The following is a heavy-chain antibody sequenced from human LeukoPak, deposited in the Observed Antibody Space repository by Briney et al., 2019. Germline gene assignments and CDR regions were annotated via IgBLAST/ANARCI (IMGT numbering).Heavy chain of an antibody. CDR3: ASRAFYDSSGLDF. CDR2: VSNSGNT. Sequence: SETLSLTCSVSGGSIRNYYWTWTRQPPGKGLEWIGHVSNSGNTKYNPSLKSRVTISIDTSKKHFSLNLSSVSAEDTAVYYCASRAFYDSSGLDFWGQGILVTVSS. D-gene: IGHD3-22*01. V-gene: IGHV4-59*08. J-gene: IGHJ4*02. CDR1: GGSIRNYY.